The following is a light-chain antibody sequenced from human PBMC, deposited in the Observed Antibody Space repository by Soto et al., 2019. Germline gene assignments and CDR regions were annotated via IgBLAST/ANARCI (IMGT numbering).Light chain of an antibody. CDR2: GNS. CDR1: SSNIGAGYG. J-gene: IGLJ3*02. CDR3: QSYDSSLSGWV. V-gene: IGLV1-40*01. Sequence: QSVLTQPPSVSGAPGQRVTISCTGSSSNIGAGYGVHWNQQLPGTAPKLLIYGNSNRPSGVPDRFSGSKSGTSASLAITGLRAEDEADYYCQSYDSSLSGWVFGGGTKLTVL.